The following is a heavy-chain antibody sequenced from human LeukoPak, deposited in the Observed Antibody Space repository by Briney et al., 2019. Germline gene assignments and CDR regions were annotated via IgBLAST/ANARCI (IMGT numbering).Heavy chain of an antibody. J-gene: IGHJ5*02. V-gene: IGHV6-1*01. CDR2: TYYRSKWYN. Sequence: SQTLSLTCAISGDSVSSNSAAWNWIRQSPSRGLEWLGRTYYRSKWYNDYAVSVKSRITINPDTSKDQFSLQLNSVTPEDTAVYYCARDRGYSSEPKEEFDPWGQGTLVTVSS. D-gene: IGHD6-25*01. CDR1: GDSVSSNSAA. CDR3: ARDRGYSSEPKEEFDP.